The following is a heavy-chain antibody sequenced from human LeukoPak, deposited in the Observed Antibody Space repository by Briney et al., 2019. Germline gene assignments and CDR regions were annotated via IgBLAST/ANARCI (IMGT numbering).Heavy chain of an antibody. Sequence: GGSLRLSCAASGFTVSSNYMSWVRQAPGKGLERVSVIYSGGSTYYADSVKGRFTISRDNSKNTLYLQMNSLRAEDTAVYYCARVWFGEDWFDPWGQGTLVTVSS. D-gene: IGHD3-10*01. CDR2: IYSGGST. CDR3: ARVWFGEDWFDP. J-gene: IGHJ5*02. CDR1: GFTVSSNY. V-gene: IGHV3-66*01.